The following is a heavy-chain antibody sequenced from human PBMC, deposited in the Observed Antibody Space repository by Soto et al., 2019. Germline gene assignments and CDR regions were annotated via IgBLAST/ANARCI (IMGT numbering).Heavy chain of an antibody. J-gene: IGHJ4*01. V-gene: IGHV1-69*01. Sequence: VSCPALCRTSRYLAISGVRQAPGQGPEWMGGIIPILATTHYAPPFQGRLSINADVSTRTAFLELDSLRSEDTAVYYCATQGGCLEQVFFDSWGHGTLVTVSS. CDR3: ATQGGCLEQVFFDS. CDR1: CRTSRYLA. CDR2: IIPILATT. D-gene: IGHD3-3*01.